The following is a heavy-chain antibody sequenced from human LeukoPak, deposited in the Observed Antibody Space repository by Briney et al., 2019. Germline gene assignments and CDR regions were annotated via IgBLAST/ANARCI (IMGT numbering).Heavy chain of an antibody. CDR3: ASAYAANYFDY. V-gene: IGHV3-7*02. Sequence: GGSLRLSCTASGFTFSYYWMGWVRQAPGKGLEWVANIKQDGSEKYYVESVRGRFTISRDNAKNSMYLQMNSLRAEDTALYYCASAYAANYFDYWGQGTLVTVSS. CDR1: GFTFSYYW. D-gene: IGHD3-16*01. J-gene: IGHJ4*02. CDR2: IKQDGSEK.